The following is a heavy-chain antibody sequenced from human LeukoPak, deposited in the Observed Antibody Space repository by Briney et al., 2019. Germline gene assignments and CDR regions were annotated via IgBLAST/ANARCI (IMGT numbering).Heavy chain of an antibody. CDR2: IYDYGST. CDR1: GGSISTYY. J-gene: IGHJ4*02. CDR3: ARHGSSYSFDY. D-gene: IGHD2-15*01. Sequence: PSETLSLTCSVSGGSISTYYWSWIRQPPGKGLEWIGYIYDYGSTNINPSLKSRVTISKDTSKNQFSVKLSSVTAADTAVYYCARHGSSYSFDYWGQGTLVTVSS. V-gene: IGHV4-59*08.